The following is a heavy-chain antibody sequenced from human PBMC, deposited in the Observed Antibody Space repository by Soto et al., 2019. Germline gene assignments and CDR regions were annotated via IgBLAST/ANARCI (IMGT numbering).Heavy chain of an antibody. D-gene: IGHD1-26*01. CDR3: ARSPRGSYYGVFDI. V-gene: IGHV4-59*01. CDR1: GDSMRGYY. Sequence: SETLSLTCALSGDSMRGYYWSWVRQPPGKGLEWIGFIYHNGGTNYNPSLKNRVTISADTSKSQFSLRLNSVTSADTAVYYCARSPRGSYYGVFDIWGQGTMVTVS. CDR2: IYHNGGT. J-gene: IGHJ3*02.